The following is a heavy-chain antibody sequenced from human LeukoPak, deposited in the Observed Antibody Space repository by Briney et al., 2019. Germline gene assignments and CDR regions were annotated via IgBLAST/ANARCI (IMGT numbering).Heavy chain of an antibody. CDR3: AREGDGYNSDY. CDR2: IYSGGST. D-gene: IGHD5-24*01. CDR1: GFTVSSNY. J-gene: IGHJ4*02. V-gene: IGHV3-53*01. Sequence: TGGSLRLSCAASGFTVSSNYMSWVRQAPGKGLEWVSVIYSGGSTYYADSLKGRFTISRDNSKNTLYLQMNSLRAEDTAVYYCAREGDGYNSDYWGQGTLVTVSS.